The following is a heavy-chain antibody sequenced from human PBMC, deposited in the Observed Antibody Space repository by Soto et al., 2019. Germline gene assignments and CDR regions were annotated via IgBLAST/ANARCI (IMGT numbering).Heavy chain of an antibody. V-gene: IGHV3-11*06. CDR2: ISSSSSYT. CDR3: ARDFYASGSHYTHPVDY. CDR1: GFIFSDYH. D-gene: IGHD3-10*01. Sequence: GGSLRLSCAASGFIFSDYHMSWIRQAPGKGLEWISYISSSSSYTKYADSVKGRFTISRDNAKNSLYLQMNSLRAEDTAVYYCARDFYASGSHYTHPVDYWGQGTPVTVSS. J-gene: IGHJ4*02.